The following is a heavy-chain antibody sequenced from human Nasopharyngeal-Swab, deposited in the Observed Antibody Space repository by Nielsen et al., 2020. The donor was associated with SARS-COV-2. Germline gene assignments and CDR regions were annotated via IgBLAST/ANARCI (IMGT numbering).Heavy chain of an antibody. J-gene: IGHJ4*02. CDR2: ISAGGDT. D-gene: IGHD6-19*01. CDR3: VRSLRQWLAHDS. Sequence: GESLKISCVASGFIVSYNYMSWVRQVPGKGLEWVSVISAGGDTYYADSVRGRFTISRDKSKNMVYLQMNSLTADDTAVYYCVRSLRQWLAHDSWGQGTLVTVSS. CDR1: GFIVSYNY. V-gene: IGHV3-53*01.